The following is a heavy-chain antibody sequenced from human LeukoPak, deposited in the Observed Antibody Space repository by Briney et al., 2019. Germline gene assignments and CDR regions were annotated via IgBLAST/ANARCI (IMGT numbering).Heavy chain of an antibody. J-gene: IGHJ4*02. V-gene: IGHV3-30*02. CDR1: GFTFSSYG. CDR3: ANHGTLGWYFDY. CDR2: IRYDGSNK. Sequence: GGSLRLSCAASGFTFSSYGMHWVRQAPGKGLEWVAFIRYDGSNKYYADSVKGRFTISRDNSKNTLYLQMNSLRAEDTAAYYCANHGTLGWYFDYWGQGTLVTVSS. D-gene: IGHD3-16*01.